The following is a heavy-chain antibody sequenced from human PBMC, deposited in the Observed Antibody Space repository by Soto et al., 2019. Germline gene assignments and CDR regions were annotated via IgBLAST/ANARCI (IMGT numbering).Heavy chain of an antibody. CDR2: IYYSGTS. D-gene: IGHD2-2*01. Sequence: SETLSLTCTVSGGSISDDTYYWGWIRQPPGKGLEWIGSIYYSGTSSYNPSLKSRVTMSVDTSKKQLSLRLSSVTAADTAVYYCARLHCDSPNCVPLDPWGQVTLVTVSS. J-gene: IGHJ5*02. V-gene: IGHV4-39*01. CDR1: GGSISDDTYY. CDR3: ARLHCDSPNCVPLDP.